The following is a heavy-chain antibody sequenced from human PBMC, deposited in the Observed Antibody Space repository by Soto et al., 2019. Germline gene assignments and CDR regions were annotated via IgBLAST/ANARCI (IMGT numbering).Heavy chain of an antibody. J-gene: IGHJ4*02. CDR2: VYYSGST. CDR3: ARDDQSCHYGTCSWHFNY. D-gene: IGHD2-15*01. CDR1: GGSISANY. V-gene: IGHV4-59*01. Sequence: SETLSLTCTVSGGSISANYWSWIRQSPGKGLEWIGYVYYSGSTVYNPSLKSRVSISADTSKNQFSLRLSSVTAADTAVYYCARDDQSCHYGTCSWHFNYWGQGALVTVSS.